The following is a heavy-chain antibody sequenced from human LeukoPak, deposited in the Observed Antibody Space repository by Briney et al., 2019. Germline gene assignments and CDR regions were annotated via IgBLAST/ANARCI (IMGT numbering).Heavy chain of an antibody. V-gene: IGHV4-59*12. CDR1: GVSIGTYY. D-gene: IGHD1-26*01. J-gene: IGHJ4*02. CDR3: AREVGPYYFDY. CDR2: IYYSGST. Sequence: SETLPLTCTVSGVSIGTYYWTWIRQPPGKGLEWIGYIYYSGSTDFNPSLKSRVTISVDTSKNQFSLKLSSVTAADTAVYYCAREVGPYYFDYWGQGTLVSVSS.